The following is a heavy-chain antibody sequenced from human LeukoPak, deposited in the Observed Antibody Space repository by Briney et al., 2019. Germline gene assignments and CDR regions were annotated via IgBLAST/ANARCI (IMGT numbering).Heavy chain of an antibody. CDR3: AREERYYDFWRGLAD. D-gene: IGHD3-3*01. Sequence: SETLSLTCTVSGGSVSSYYWSWIRQPPGKGLEWIGYINHSGNTNYNPSLKSRVTISVDTSKNQFSLKLTSVTAADTAVYYCAREERYYDFWRGLADWGQGTLVTVSS. V-gene: IGHV4-59*02. CDR2: INHSGNT. J-gene: IGHJ4*02. CDR1: GGSVSSYY.